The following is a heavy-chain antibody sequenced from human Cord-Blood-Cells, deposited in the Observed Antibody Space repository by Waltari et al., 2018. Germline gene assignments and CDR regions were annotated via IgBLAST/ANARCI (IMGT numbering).Heavy chain of an antibody. CDR1: GGSISSGGYY. Sequence: QVQLQESGPGLVKPSQTLSLTCPVSGGSISSGGYYWSWIRQHPGKGLEWIGYIYYSGSTYYNPSLKSRVTISVDTSKNQFSLKLSSLTAADTAVYYCARSPPYCSSTSCFGDAFDIWGQGTMVTVSS. V-gene: IGHV4-31*03. CDR2: IYYSGST. J-gene: IGHJ3*02. CDR3: ARSPPYCSSTSCFGDAFDI. D-gene: IGHD2-2*01.